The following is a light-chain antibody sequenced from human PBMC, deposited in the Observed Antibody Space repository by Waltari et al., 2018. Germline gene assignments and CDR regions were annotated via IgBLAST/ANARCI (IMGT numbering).Light chain of an antibody. Sequence: QLVLTQSPSASASLGASVKLTCTLSSGHRTNVIAWHQQHPERGPRYLMKVNSDCSHSKGDEIPDRFSGSSSGAERYLTISSLQSEDEADYYCETGGHGTWVFGGGTKLTVL. V-gene: IGLV4-69*01. J-gene: IGLJ3*02. CDR2: VNSDCSH. CDR3: ETGGHGTWV. CDR1: SGHRTNV.